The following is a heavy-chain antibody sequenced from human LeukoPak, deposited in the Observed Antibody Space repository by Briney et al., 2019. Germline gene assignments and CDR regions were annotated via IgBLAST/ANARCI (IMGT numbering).Heavy chain of an antibody. D-gene: IGHD5-18*01. CDR2: IYPGDSDT. J-gene: IGHJ4*02. CDR3: ARGYSYAYIYFDY. Sequence: RGESLKISCKGSRYNFTNYWIGWVRQMPGKGLEWMGIIYPGDSDTRYSPSFQGQVTISADKSISTAYLQWSSLKASDTAMYYCARGYSYAYIYFDYWGQGTLVTVSS. V-gene: IGHV5-51*01. CDR1: RYNFTNYW.